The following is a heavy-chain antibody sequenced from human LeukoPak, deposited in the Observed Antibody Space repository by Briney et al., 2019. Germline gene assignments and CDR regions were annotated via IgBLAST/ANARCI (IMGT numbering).Heavy chain of an antibody. CDR2: FDPEDGET. Sequence: ASVKVSCKVSGYTLTELSMHWVRQAPGKGLEWMGGFDPEDGETIYAQKFQGRVTVTRDTSISTAYMELSRLRSDDTAVYYCARVLRYFDWSDYWGQGTLVTVSS. CDR1: GYTLTELS. CDR3: ARVLRYFDWSDY. J-gene: IGHJ4*02. V-gene: IGHV1-24*01. D-gene: IGHD3-9*01.